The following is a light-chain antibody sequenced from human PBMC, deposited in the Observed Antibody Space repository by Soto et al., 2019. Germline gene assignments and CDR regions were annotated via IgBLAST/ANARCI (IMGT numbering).Light chain of an antibody. CDR2: EVS. Sequence: QSALTQPPSASGSPGQSVTISCTGTSSDVGGYNYFSWYQQHPGKAPKLMIYEVSKRPSGVPDRFSGSKSGNTASLTVSGLQAEDEADYYCSSYAGSNLWVFGGGTKLTVL. CDR3: SSYAGSNLWV. CDR1: SSDVGGYNY. J-gene: IGLJ3*02. V-gene: IGLV2-8*01.